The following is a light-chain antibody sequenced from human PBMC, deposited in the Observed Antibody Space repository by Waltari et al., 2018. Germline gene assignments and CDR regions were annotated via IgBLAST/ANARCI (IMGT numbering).Light chain of an antibody. J-gene: IGLJ3*02. CDR3: QTGGHGTWV. Sequence: QLVLTQSPSASASLGASVKLTCTLSSGHSSNVIAWLPQQPEKAPRYLMKVNSDGGHNKGDEIPDRFSGSSSGAERYLTISSLQSEDEADYYCQTGGHGTWVFGGGTKLTVL. V-gene: IGLV4-69*01. CDR2: VNSDGGH. CDR1: SGHSSNV.